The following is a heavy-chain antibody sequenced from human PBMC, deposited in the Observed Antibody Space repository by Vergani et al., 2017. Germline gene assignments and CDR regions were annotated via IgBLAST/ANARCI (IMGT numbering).Heavy chain of an antibody. J-gene: IGHJ4*02. CDR1: EFTFSNYA. CDR3: AKQYFVSGNYLFDY. D-gene: IGHD3-10*01. Sequence: EVQLFESGGGLVQPGGSLRLTCAASEFTFSNYAMNWVRQAPGKGLEWVSGISGSGVSAYYTDSVKGRFTISRDNSKNMLFLQMNNLRTEDTAIYYCAKQYFVSGNYLFDYWCQGTLVTVSS. V-gene: IGHV3-23*01. CDR2: ISGSGVSA.